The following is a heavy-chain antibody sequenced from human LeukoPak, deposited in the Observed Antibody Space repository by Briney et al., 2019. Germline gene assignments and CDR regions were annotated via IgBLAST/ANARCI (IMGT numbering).Heavy chain of an antibody. V-gene: IGHV4-31*03. CDR1: GGSISSGSYY. CDR2: IHYSGST. J-gene: IGHJ4*02. D-gene: IGHD3-22*01. Sequence: SETLSLTCTVSGGSISSGSYYWNWIRQHPGKGLEWIGHIHYSGSTDYNPSLKSRVTISVDTSKNQFSLRLSSVTAADTAVYSCARGGDSSGYYPFDYWGQGTLVTVSS. CDR3: ARGGDSSGYYPFDY.